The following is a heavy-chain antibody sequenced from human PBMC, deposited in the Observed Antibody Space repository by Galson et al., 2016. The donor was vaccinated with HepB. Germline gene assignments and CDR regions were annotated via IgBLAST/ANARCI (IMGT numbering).Heavy chain of an antibody. CDR1: GGAINSAYH. CDR3: AREVAAAGRAHFDY. V-gene: IGHV4-31*03. Sequence: TLSLTCSVSGGAINSAYHWSWIRQHPGKGLEWIGYISYTGSTNYKSSLKSRITMSIDTSKNQFSLKLISVTAADTAVYFCAREVAAAGRAHFDYWGQGTLVTVSS. J-gene: IGHJ4*02. D-gene: IGHD6-13*01. CDR2: ISYTGST.